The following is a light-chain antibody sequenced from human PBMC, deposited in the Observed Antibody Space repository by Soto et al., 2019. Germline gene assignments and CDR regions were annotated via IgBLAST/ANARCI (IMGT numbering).Light chain of an antibody. CDR3: QQYGSSPKT. J-gene: IGKJ1*01. CDR1: QSLSSPS. CDR2: GAS. V-gene: IGKV3-20*01. Sequence: PGERVTLSCRAGQSLSSPSLAWYQQKPGQSPRLLIFGASSRATGIPDRFRGTGSGTDFTLTISRLEPEDYAVYYCQQYGSSPKTFGQGTKVDI.